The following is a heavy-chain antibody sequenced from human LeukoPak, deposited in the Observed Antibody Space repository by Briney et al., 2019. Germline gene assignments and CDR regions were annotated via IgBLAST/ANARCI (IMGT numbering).Heavy chain of an antibody. CDR2: ISAYNGNT. J-gene: IGHJ6*02. Sequence: GASVTVSCKASGYTFTIYGISWVRQAPGQGLEWMGWISAYNGNTNYAQKLQGRVTMTTDTSTSTAYMELRSLRSDDTAVYYCARDGSCSGGSCYRGTTYYYGMDVWVQGTTVTVSS. D-gene: IGHD2-15*01. V-gene: IGHV1-18*01. CDR1: GYTFTIYG. CDR3: ARDGSCSGGSCYRGTTYYYGMDV.